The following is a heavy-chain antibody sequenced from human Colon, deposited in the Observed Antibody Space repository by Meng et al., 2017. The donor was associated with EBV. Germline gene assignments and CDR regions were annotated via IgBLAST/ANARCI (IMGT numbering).Heavy chain of an antibody. J-gene: IGHJ4*02. V-gene: IGHV4-30-2*03. CDR2: IFHSGST. CDR3: ASYTSFSGSYYNGIDY. D-gene: IGHD3-10*01. CDR1: GGSISSGVYS. Sequence: QLQLQESGSGLVKPSQTLSLTCVVSGGSISSGVYSWSWIRQPPGKGLEWIGHIFHSGSTYYNPSLKSRVTISVDSSKNQFSLKLTSVTAADTSLYYCASYTSFSGSYYNGIDYWGQGTLVTVSS.